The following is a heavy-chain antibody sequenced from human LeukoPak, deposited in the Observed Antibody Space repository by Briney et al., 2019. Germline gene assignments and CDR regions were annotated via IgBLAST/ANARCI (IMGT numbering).Heavy chain of an antibody. CDR1: GFTFSSYG. CDR3: ANYGTNDAFDI. V-gene: IGHV3-30*18. D-gene: IGHD3-10*01. J-gene: IGHJ3*02. Sequence: PGGSLRLSCAASGFTFSSYGMHWVRQAPGKGLEWVAVISYDGSNKYYADSVKGRFTISRDNSKNTLYLQMNSLRAEDTAVYYCANYGTNDAFDIWGQGTMVTVSS. CDR2: ISYDGSNK.